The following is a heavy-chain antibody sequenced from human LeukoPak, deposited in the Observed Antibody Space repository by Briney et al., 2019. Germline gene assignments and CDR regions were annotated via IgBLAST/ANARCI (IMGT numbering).Heavy chain of an antibody. J-gene: IGHJ5*02. D-gene: IGHD1-26*01. CDR1: GYSISSGYY. CDR2: IYHSGST. V-gene: IGHV4-38-2*02. Sequence: SETLSLTCTVSGYSISSGYYWGWIRQPPGKGLEGIGIIYHSGSTYYNPSLKSRVTISVDTSKNQFSLKLSSVTAADTAVYYCARAAREFGVGAWAWGQGTLVTVSS. CDR3: ARAAREFGVGAWA.